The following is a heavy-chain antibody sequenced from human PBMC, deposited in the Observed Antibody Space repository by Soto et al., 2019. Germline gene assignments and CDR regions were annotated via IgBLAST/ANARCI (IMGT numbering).Heavy chain of an antibody. CDR3: ARADCTNGVCYPYYYYGMDV. CDR1: GGTFSSYA. J-gene: IGHJ6*02. V-gene: IGHV1-69*01. CDR2: IIPIFGTA. Sequence: QVQLVQSGAEVKKPGSSVKVSCKASGGTFSSYAISWVRQAPGQGLEWMGGIIPIFGTANYAQKFQGRVTITADESTSTAYMDLSSLRSEDTAVYYCARADCTNGVCYPYYYYGMDVWGQGTTVTVSS. D-gene: IGHD2-8*01.